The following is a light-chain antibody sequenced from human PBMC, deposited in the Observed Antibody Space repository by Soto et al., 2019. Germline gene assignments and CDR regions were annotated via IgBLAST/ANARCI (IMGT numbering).Light chain of an antibody. Sequence: DIQMTQSPSTLSASVGDRVTITCRASQSVSTWLAWYQQKPGKALKLLIYKASSLESGVPARFSGSRSWTEFTLTISSLQPDDFATYYCLQYNSYPLTFGGGTKVEIK. CDR1: QSVSTW. J-gene: IGKJ4*01. V-gene: IGKV1-5*03. CDR2: KAS. CDR3: LQYNSYPLT.